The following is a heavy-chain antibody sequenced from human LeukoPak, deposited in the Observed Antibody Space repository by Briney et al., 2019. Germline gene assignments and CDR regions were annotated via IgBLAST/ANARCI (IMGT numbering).Heavy chain of an antibody. Sequence: GGSLRLSCAASGFTFSSYERNWVRQAPGKGLEWVSYISSSTSYIYYADSVKGRFTISRDNAKNSLYLQMNSLRAEDTAVYYCARGDFWSGFSAFWGQGTLVTVSS. D-gene: IGHD3-3*01. CDR1: GFTFSSYE. CDR3: ARGDFWSGFSAF. J-gene: IGHJ4*02. V-gene: IGHV3-48*03. CDR2: ISSSTSYI.